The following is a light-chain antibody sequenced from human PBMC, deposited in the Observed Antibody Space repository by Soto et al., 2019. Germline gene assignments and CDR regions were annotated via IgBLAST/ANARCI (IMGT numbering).Light chain of an antibody. Sequence: QSALTQPPSASGSPEQSVTISCTGTSSDVGGYNYVSWYQQHPGKAPKLMIYEVSKRPSGVPDRFSGSKSGNTASLTVSGLQAEDEADYYCSSYAGSNNFEVVFGGGTKLTVL. CDR2: EVS. CDR3: SSYAGSNNFEVV. J-gene: IGLJ2*01. V-gene: IGLV2-8*01. CDR1: SSDVGGYNY.